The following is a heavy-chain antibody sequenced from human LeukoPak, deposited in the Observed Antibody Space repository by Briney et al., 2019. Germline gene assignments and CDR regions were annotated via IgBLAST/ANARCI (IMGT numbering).Heavy chain of an antibody. CDR3: ARTLTKLLTCDY. V-gene: IGHV3-30*09. Sequence: GGSLSLSCVLCRFTLSSYSIQWVRQAPDEGLVWVAVISYDRSNKCYAVSVKGRFAISRDNSKNTLYLQMNSLRAEDTAVYYCARTLTKLLTCDYGGQGTRVTVSS. J-gene: IGHJ4*02. D-gene: IGHD2-15*01. CDR2: ISYDRSNK. CDR1: RFTLSSYS.